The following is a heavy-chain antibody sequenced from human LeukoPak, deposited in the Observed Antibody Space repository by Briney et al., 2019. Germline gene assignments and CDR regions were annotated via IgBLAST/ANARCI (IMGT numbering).Heavy chain of an antibody. CDR2: INPNSGGT. J-gene: IGHJ5*02. Sequence: ASVKVSCKASGYTFTGYYMHWVRQAPGQGLEWMGWINPNSGGTNYAQKFQGRVTMTRDTSISTAHMELSRLRSDDTAVYYCARDRKAAAGSGFDPWGQGTLVTVSS. V-gene: IGHV1-2*02. D-gene: IGHD6-13*01. CDR3: ARDRKAAAGSGFDP. CDR1: GYTFTGYY.